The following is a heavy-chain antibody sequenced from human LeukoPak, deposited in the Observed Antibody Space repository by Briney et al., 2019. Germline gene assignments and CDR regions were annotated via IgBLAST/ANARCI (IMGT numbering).Heavy chain of an antibody. CDR1: GGSFSGYY. CDR2: IHRSGRA. J-gene: IGHJ4*02. CDR3: ARGKGYYDLWSGYYHFDY. Sequence: PSETLSLTCAVYGGSFSGYYWSWIRQSPGKGLEWIGEIHRSGRANYNPSLKSRVSISVDTSKKQLSLKLSSVTAADTALYYCARGKGYYDLWSGYYHFDYWGQGTLVTVSS. D-gene: IGHD3-3*01. V-gene: IGHV4-34*01.